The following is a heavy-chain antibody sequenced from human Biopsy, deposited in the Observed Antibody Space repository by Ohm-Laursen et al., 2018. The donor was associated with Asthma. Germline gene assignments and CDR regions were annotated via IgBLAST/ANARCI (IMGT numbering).Heavy chain of an antibody. J-gene: IGHJ5*02. CDR2: IDQSGYT. Sequence: SDTLSLTCTVYGGYLTGHYWNWIRQPPGKGLEWIGEIDQSGYTNYNPSLKSRVTISADTSKNQFHLNLSSVTAADTGVYFCARAAITGIRGWFDPWGQGTQVTVSS. CDR3: ARAAITGIRGWFDP. CDR1: GGYLTGHY. V-gene: IGHV4-34*01. D-gene: IGHD1-20*01.